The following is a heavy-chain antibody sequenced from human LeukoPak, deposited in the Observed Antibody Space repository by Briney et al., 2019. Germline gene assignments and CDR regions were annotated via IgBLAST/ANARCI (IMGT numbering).Heavy chain of an antibody. V-gene: IGHV4-59*06. Sequence: PSETLSLTCTVSGGSISSYYWSWILQHPGKGLEWIGYIYYSGSTYYNPSLKSRVTISVDTSKNQFSLKLSSVTAADTAVYYCARDRSSGWYSYYFDYWGQGTLVTVSS. CDR1: GGSISSYY. D-gene: IGHD6-19*01. CDR3: ARDRSSGWYSYYFDY. J-gene: IGHJ4*02. CDR2: IYYSGST.